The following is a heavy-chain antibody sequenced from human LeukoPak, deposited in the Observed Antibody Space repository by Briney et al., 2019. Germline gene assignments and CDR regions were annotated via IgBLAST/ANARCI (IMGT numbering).Heavy chain of an antibody. V-gene: IGHV1-24*01. CDR1: GYTLTELS. CDR3: ATGHSSGWYVSHWFGP. D-gene: IGHD6-19*01. J-gene: IGHJ5*02. CDR2: FDPEDGET. Sequence: ASVKVSFRVSGYTLTELSMHWVRQAPGKGLEWMGGFDPEDGETIYAQKFQGRVTMTEDTSTDTAYMELSSLRSEDTAVYYCATGHSSGWYVSHWFGPWGQGTLVTVSS.